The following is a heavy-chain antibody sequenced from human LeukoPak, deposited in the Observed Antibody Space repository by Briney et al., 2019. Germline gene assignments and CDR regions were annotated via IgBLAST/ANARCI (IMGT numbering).Heavy chain of an antibody. CDR2: IYYSGST. V-gene: IGHV4-59*01. J-gene: IGHJ5*02. CDR1: GGSISSYY. CDR3: ARVKGGWFDP. Sequence: PSETLSLTCTVSGGSISSYYWSWIRQPPGKGLEWIGYIYYSGSTNYNPSLKSRVTISVDTSKNQFSLKLSSVTAAGTAVYYCARVKGGWFDPWGQGTLVTVSS. D-gene: IGHD3-16*01.